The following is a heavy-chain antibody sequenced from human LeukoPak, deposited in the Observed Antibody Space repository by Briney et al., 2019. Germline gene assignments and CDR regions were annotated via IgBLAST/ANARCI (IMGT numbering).Heavy chain of an antibody. D-gene: IGHD6-19*01. CDR2: IIPIFGTA. V-gene: IGHV1-69*05. Sequence: GASVKVSCKASGGTFSSYAISWVRQAPGQGLEWMGGIIPIFGTANYAQKLQGRVTMTTDTSTSTAYMELRSLRSDDTAVYYCARFDVAVAGWGDDYWGQGTLVTVSS. CDR3: ARFDVAVAGWGDDY. J-gene: IGHJ4*02. CDR1: GGTFSSYA.